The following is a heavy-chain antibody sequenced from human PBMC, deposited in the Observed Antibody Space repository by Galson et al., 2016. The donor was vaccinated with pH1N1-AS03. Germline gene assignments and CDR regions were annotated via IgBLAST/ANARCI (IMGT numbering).Heavy chain of an antibody. D-gene: IGHD2-21*02. CDR2: IYWNSEK. CDR3: ARKPAGSMVVTIGVWYFDL. V-gene: IGHV2-5*01. J-gene: IGHJ2*01. Sequence: PALVKPTQTLTLTCDFSGFSLNTNGVGVGWIRQPPGKPLEWLALIYWNSEKRYNPFLKGRLTITKDTSKNQVVLTMTNMAPGDTATYFCARKPAGSMVVTIGVWYFDLWGRGTLGAVSS. CDR1: GFSLNTNGVG.